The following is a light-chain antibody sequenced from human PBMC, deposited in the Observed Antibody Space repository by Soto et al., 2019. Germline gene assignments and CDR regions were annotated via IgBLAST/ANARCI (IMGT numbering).Light chain of an antibody. V-gene: IGLV2-23*01. CDR1: SSDVGSYNL. Sequence: QSALTQPASVSGSPGQSITISCTGTSSDVGSYNLVSWYQQHPGKAPKLMIYEGTNRPSGVSNRFSGCKSGNTASLTISGLQAEDEAHYYCSSYAGRVVFGGGTKLTVL. J-gene: IGLJ2*01. CDR2: EGT. CDR3: SSYAGRVV.